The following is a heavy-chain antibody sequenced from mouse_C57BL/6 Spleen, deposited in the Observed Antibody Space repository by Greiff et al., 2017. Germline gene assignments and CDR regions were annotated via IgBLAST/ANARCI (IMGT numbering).Heavy chain of an antibody. CDR1: GFNIKDYY. CDR2: IDPEDGET. CDR3: ASAWDVWYFDV. Sequence: EVQLQQSGAELVKPGASVKLSCTASGFNIKDYYMHWVKQRTEQGLDWIGRIDPEDGETKYAPKFPGKATITADTYSNTAYLQLSSLTSEDTAVYYCASAWDVWYFDVWGTGTTVTVSS. V-gene: IGHV14-2*01. J-gene: IGHJ1*03. D-gene: IGHD4-1*01.